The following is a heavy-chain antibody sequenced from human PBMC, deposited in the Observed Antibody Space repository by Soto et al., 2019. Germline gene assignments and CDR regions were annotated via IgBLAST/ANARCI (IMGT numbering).Heavy chain of an antibody. CDR2: ST. CDR1: GFSLTTRGMT. CDR3: TLTQDTSRGSIY. Sequence: ESGPTLVNPTPTLTLTCTVSGFSLTTRGMTLGWIRQPPGTAPQWLALSTQYSPSLQSSLNLTEDTSKNQVLLTLTNMEPVHTATYDCTLTQDTSRGSIYWGQGIMVTVAS. D-gene: IGHD3-10*01. V-gene: IGHV2-5*01. J-gene: IGHJ4*02.